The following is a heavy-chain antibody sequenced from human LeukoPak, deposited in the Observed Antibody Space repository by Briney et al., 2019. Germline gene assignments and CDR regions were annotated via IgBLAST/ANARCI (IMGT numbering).Heavy chain of an antibody. CDR2: IYYSGST. CDR3: ARSPTRYGRVRAYFDY. CDR1: GGSISSYY. Sequence: SETLSLTCTVSGGSISSYYWSWIRQPPGKGLEWIGYIYYSGSTNYNPSLKSRVTISVDTSKNQFSLKLSSVTAADTAVYYCARSPTRYGRVRAYFDYWGQGTLVTVSS. J-gene: IGHJ4*02. D-gene: IGHD1-14*01. V-gene: IGHV4-59*12.